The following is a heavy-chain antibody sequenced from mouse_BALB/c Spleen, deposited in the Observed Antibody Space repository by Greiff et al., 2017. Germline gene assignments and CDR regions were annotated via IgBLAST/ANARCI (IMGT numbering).Heavy chain of an antibody. CDR2: IDPYNGGT. D-gene: IGHD2-3*01. V-gene: IGHV1S135*01. CDR3: ARGDGFYAMDY. CDR1: GYSFTGYN. J-gene: IGHJ4*01. Sequence: LKQSGPELGKPGASVKISCKASGYSFTGYNMYWVKQSHRKSLEWIGYIDPYNGGTSYNQKSKGKATLTVDKSSSTAYMHLNSLTSEDSAIYYCARGDGFYAMDYWGQGTSVTVSS.